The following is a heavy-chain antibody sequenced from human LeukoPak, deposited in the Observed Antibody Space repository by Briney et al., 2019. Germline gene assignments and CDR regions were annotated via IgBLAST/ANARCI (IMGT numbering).Heavy chain of an antibody. J-gene: IGHJ3*02. Sequence: SQTLSLTCTVSGGSISSGSYYWSWIRQPAGKGLEWIGRIYTSGSTNYNPSLKSRVTISVDTSKNQFSPKLSSVTAADTAVYYCARGGGYDWGAFDIWGHGTMVTVSS. CDR2: IYTSGST. CDR1: GGSISSGSYY. V-gene: IGHV4-61*02. CDR3: ARGGGYDWGAFDI. D-gene: IGHD5-12*01.